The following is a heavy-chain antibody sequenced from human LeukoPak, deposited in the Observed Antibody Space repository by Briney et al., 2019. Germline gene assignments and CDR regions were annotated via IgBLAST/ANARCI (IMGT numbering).Heavy chain of an antibody. V-gene: IGHV4-59*01. CDR2: IYYSGST. CDR3: ARYAVAGRRYNWFDP. D-gene: IGHD6-19*01. CDR1: GGSISSYY. Sequence: SETLSLTCTVSGGSISSYYWSWIRQPPGKGLEWIGYIYYSGSTNYNPSLKSRVTISVDTSKNQFSLKLSSVTAADTAVYYCARYAVAGRRYNWFDPWGQGTLVTVSS. J-gene: IGHJ5*02.